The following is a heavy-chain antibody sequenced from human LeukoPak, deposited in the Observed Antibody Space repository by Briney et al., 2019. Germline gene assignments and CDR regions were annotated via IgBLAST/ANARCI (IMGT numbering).Heavy chain of an antibody. CDR3: ARDSGSVH. CDR1: GGSISTSNYY. D-gene: IGHD1-26*01. CDR2: IYHSGST. J-gene: IGHJ4*02. V-gene: IGHV4-39*07. Sequence: SETLSLTCTVSGGSISTSNYYWGWIRQPPGKGLEWIGSIYHSGSTYYNPSLKSRVTISVDTSKNQFSLKLSSVTAADTAVYYCARDSGSVHWGQGTLVTVSS.